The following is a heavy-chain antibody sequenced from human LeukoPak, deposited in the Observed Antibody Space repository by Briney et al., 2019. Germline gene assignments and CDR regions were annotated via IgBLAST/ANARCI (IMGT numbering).Heavy chain of an antibody. CDR2: ISSSSSYM. J-gene: IGHJ6*02. CDR1: GFTFSSYS. CDR3: APPPSDGMDV. Sequence: GGSLRLSCAASGFTFSSYSMNWVRQAPGKGLEWVSSISSSSSYMYYADSVKGRFTISRDNAKNSLYLQMNSLRAEDTAVYYCAPPPSDGMDVWGQGTTVTVSS. V-gene: IGHV3-21*01.